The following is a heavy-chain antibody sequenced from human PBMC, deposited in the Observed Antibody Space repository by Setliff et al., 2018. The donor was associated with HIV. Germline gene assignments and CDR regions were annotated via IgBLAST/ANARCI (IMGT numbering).Heavy chain of an antibody. J-gene: IGHJ6*03. V-gene: IGHV3-66*02. CDR3: ARGGYGDYVPVGYYYFMDV. Sequence: GGSLRLSCAASGFTVSGNYITWVRQAPGKGLEWVSVTYSGGTTNYADSVKGRFTVSRDSSKNTLYLQMDSLRPEDTAVYSCARGGYGDYVPVGYYYFMDVWGKGTTVTVSS. CDR1: GFTVSGNY. CDR2: TYSGGTT. D-gene: IGHD4-17*01.